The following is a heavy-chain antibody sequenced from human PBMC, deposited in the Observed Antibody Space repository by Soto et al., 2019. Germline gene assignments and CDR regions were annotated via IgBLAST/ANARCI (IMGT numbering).Heavy chain of an antibody. CDR1: GGTFSSYT. V-gene: IGHV1-69*04. J-gene: IGHJ5*02. Sequence: SVKVSCKASGGTFSSYTISWVRQAPGQGLEWMGRIIPILGIANYAQKFQGRVTITADKSTSTAYMELSSLRSEDTAVYYCARDQRYYDSSGYHNWFDPWGQGTLVTVSS. D-gene: IGHD3-22*01. CDR2: IIPILGIA. CDR3: ARDQRYYDSSGYHNWFDP.